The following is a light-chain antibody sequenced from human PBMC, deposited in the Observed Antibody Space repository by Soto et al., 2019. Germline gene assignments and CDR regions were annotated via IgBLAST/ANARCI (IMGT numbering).Light chain of an antibody. CDR1: SSDVGAYNR. CDR2: EVS. J-gene: IGLJ1*01. V-gene: IGLV2-18*02. Sequence: QSALTQPPSVSGSPGQSVTISCTGTSSDVGAYNRVSWYQQSPGTAPKLMIYEVSDRPSGVPDRFSGSKSGNTASLTISGLQAEDEADYYCCSHSSSNSFVFGTGTQLTVL. CDR3: CSHSSSNSFV.